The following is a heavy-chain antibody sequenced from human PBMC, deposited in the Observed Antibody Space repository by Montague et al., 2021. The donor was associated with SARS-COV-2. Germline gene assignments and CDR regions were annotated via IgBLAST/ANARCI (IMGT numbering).Heavy chain of an antibody. CDR3: TRRLHGFNRHYFDY. V-gene: IGHV4-34*01. J-gene: IGHJ4*02. Sequence: SETLSLTCAVYGASFNGYYWTWIRQPPGKGLEWIGEINHSGSTSYNPSLRSRVTISVDTSKNQFSLKLTSVTAADTAVYYCTRRLHGFNRHYFDYWGQGTLVTASS. CDR2: INHSGST. D-gene: IGHD5-24*01. CDR1: GASFNGYY.